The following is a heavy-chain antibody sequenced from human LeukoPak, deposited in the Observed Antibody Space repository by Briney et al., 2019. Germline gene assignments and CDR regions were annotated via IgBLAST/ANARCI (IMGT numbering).Heavy chain of an antibody. D-gene: IGHD3-9*01. V-gene: IGHV4-59*01. CDR3: ARDREGYYDILTGYYGVGAFDI. J-gene: IGHJ3*02. CDR2: MYYSGST. Sequence: SETLSLTCTVSGDSISTYYWSWIRQPPGKGLEWIGYMYYSGSTNYNPSLKSRVTISLDTPKNQFSLRLNSVTAADTAVYYCARDREGYYDILTGYYGVGAFDIWGQGTMVTVSS. CDR1: GDSISTYY.